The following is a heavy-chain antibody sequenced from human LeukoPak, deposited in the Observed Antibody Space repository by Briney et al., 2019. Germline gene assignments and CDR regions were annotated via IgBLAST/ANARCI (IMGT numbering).Heavy chain of an antibody. CDR3: ARDGSPDYGGRTGY. Sequence: SETLSLTCTVSGGSISSYYWSWIRQPPGKGLEWIGYIYYSGSTNYNPSLKSRVTISVDTSKNQFSLKLSSVTAADTAVYYCARDGSPDYGGRTGYWGQGTLVTVSS. V-gene: IGHV4-59*12. J-gene: IGHJ4*02. D-gene: IGHD4-23*01. CDR2: IYYSGST. CDR1: GGSISSYY.